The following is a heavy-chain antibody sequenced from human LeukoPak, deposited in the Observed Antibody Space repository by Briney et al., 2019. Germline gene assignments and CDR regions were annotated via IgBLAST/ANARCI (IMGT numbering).Heavy chain of an antibody. CDR3: ARLMVYGENWFDP. CDR1: GFSFGSYA. D-gene: IGHD2-8*01. V-gene: IGHV3-23*01. CDR2: ISTGGGTT. J-gene: IGHJ5*02. Sequence: PGGSLRLSCAASGFSFGSYAMSWVRQTPGKGLEWVSAISTGGGTTSYADSVKGRFTISRDNSKNMLYLHMNSLRAEDTAVYYCARLMVYGENWFDPWGQGTLVTVSS.